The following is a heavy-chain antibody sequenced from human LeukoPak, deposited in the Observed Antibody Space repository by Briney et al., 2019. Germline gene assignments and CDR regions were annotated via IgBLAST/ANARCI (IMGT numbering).Heavy chain of an antibody. CDR3: AGSLAAAGTRGWLDP. V-gene: IGHV4-59*01. CDR1: GDSITRYS. J-gene: IGHJ5*02. CDR2: VYSNGRS. Sequence: PSETLSLTCTVSGDSITRYSWNWIRQSPGKGLEWIGYVYSNGRSTYYPSLRSRVSISVDMSKSQVSLGLNSMTAADTAVYYCAGSLAAAGTRGWLDPWGQGTLVTVSS. D-gene: IGHD6-13*01.